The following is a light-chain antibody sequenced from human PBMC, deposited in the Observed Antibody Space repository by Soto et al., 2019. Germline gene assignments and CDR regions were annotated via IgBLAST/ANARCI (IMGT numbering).Light chain of an antibody. CDR1: QNIDNY. V-gene: IGKV1-39*01. Sequence: DIQMTQSPSSLSASVGDRVTISCRASQNIDNYLHWYQQKAGKAPEVLLYVASVLKDGVSSRFSGSGYGTDLDLTITNLQPEDYAMDSYQQSFDSPSCTFGQGTHLDIK. J-gene: IGKJ5*01. CDR2: VAS. CDR3: QQSFDSPSCT.